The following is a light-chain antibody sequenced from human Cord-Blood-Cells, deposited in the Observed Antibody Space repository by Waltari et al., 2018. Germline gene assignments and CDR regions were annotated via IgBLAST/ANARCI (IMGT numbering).Light chain of an antibody. V-gene: IGKV1-33*01. Sequence: DIQMTXSPPSLSASVGXRVTITCQASQDISNYLNWYQQKPGKAPKLLIYDASNLETGVPSRFSGSGSGTDFTFTISSLQPEDIATYYCQQYDNLPWTFGQGTKVEIK. CDR3: QQYDNLPWT. CDR1: QDISNY. J-gene: IGKJ1*01. CDR2: DAS.